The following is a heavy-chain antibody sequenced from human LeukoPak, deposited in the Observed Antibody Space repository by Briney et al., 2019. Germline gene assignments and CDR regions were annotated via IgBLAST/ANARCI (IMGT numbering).Heavy chain of an antibody. CDR2: ISYDGSNK. Sequence: PGRSLRLSWAASGFTFSSYGMHWVRQAPGKGLEWVAVISYDGSNKYYADSVKGRFTISRDNSKNTLYLQMNSLRAEDTAVYYCAKGIEVVPAATYGWFDPWGQGTLVTVSS. CDR3: AKGIEVVPAATYGWFDP. J-gene: IGHJ5*02. D-gene: IGHD2-2*01. CDR1: GFTFSSYG. V-gene: IGHV3-30*18.